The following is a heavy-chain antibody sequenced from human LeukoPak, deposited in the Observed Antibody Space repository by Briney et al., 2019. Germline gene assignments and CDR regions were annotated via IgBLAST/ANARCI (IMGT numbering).Heavy chain of an antibody. Sequence: PSETLSLTCAVSGYSVSSGYYWGWIRQPPGKGLEWIGSIYHSGSTYYNPSLKRRVTISVDTSKNQFSLNLSSVTAADTGVYYCAKHGIGIVVVPAAIVGESDYWGQGTLVTVSS. CDR1: GYSVSSGYY. CDR3: AKHGIGIVVVPAAIVGESDY. CDR2: IYHSGST. D-gene: IGHD2-2*01. J-gene: IGHJ4*02. V-gene: IGHV4-38-2*01.